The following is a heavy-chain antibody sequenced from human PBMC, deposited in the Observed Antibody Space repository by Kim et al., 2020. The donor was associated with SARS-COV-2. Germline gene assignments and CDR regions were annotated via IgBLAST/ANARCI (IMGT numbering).Heavy chain of an antibody. Sequence: TYSADSVKGRFTISRDDSKNTLYLQMNSLRAEDTAVYYCARDGIRTGMDVWGQGTTVTVSS. D-gene: IGHD1-20*01. J-gene: IGHJ6*02. CDR2: T. V-gene: IGHV3-66*01. CDR3: ARDGIRTGMDV.